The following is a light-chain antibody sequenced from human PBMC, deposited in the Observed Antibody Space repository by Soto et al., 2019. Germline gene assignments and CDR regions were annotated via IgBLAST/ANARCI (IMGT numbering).Light chain of an antibody. CDR1: QSVDNY. CDR2: DAS. Sequence: DIQMTQSPSILSASVGDRVTITCRASQSVDNYLAWFQQKPGKAPKLLMYDASILESGVPSRFSGYGSGTEFTLTISGLQPDDFATYYCQQYNTYPWTFGQGTKVDIK. J-gene: IGKJ1*01. CDR3: QQYNTYPWT. V-gene: IGKV1-5*01.